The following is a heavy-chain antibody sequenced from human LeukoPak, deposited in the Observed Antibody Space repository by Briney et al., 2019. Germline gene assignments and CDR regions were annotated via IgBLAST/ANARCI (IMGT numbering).Heavy chain of an antibody. V-gene: IGHV1-18*01. D-gene: IGHD4-17*01. CDR1: GGTFSNYA. J-gene: IGHJ1*01. Sequence: ASVKVSCKASGGTFSNYAITWLRLAPGQGLEWMGWISAYNGNTNYAQKLQSRVTMTTDTSTSTAYMELRSLRSDDTAVHYCARDEGGDYELVYFQHWGQGTLVTVSS. CDR2: ISAYNGNT. CDR3: ARDEGGDYELVYFQH.